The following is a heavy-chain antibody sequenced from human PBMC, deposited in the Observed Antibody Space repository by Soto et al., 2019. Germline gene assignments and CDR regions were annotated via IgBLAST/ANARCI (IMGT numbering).Heavy chain of an antibody. J-gene: IGHJ6*02. CDR1: GYTFTSYG. D-gene: IGHD3-3*01. CDR3: ARASGPYSDFWSGYYPRVREDYYYYGMDV. Sequence: XSVKVSCKASGYTFTSYGISWVRQAPGQGLEWMGWISAYNGNTNYAQKLQGRVTMTTDTSTSTAYMGLRSLRSDDTAVYYCARASGPYSDFWSGYYPRVREDYYYYGMDVWGQGNTVTVSS. CDR2: ISAYNGNT. V-gene: IGHV1-18*04.